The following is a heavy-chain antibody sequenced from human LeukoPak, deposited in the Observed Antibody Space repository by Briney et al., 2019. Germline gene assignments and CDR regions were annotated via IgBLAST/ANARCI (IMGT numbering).Heavy chain of an antibody. CDR1: GFTVSSSF. CDR2: LYSDGART. Sequence: GGSLRLSYAASGFTVSSSFLSWVRQAPGKGLEWLSILYSDGARTQYADSAKGRFTISRDNSKNTLYLQMNSLRAEDTALYYCARLISGSYHLYFDDWGLGTLVTVSS. J-gene: IGHJ4*02. D-gene: IGHD3-10*01. V-gene: IGHV3-66*01. CDR3: ARLISGSYHLYFDD.